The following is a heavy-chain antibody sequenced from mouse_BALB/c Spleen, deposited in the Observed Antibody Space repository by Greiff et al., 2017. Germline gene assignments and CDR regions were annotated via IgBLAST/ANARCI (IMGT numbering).Heavy chain of an antibody. CDR1: GYAFTNYL. V-gene: IGHV1-54*01. Sequence: VQLQQSGAELVRPGTSVKVSCKASGYAFTNYLIEWVKQRPGQGLEWIGVINPGSGGTNYNEKFKGKATLTADKSSSTAYMQLSSLTSDDSAVYFCTFYRYDEGWFAYWGQGTLVTVSA. J-gene: IGHJ3*01. CDR3: TFYRYDEGWFAY. CDR2: INPGSGGT. D-gene: IGHD2-14*01.